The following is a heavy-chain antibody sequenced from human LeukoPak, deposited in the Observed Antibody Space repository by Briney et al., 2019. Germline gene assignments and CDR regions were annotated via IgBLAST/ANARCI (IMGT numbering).Heavy chain of an antibody. CDR1: GGSFSGYY. J-gene: IGHJ4*02. D-gene: IGHD2-15*01. CDR3: ARGVCSGGSCYSEWNY. CDR2: INHSGST. Sequence: SETLSLTCAVYGGSFSGYYWSWIRQPPGKGLEWIGEINHSGSTNYNPSLKSRVTISVDTSKHQFSLTLTSVPAADTAVYYCARGVCSGGSCYSEWNYWGQGTLVTVSS. V-gene: IGHV4-34*01.